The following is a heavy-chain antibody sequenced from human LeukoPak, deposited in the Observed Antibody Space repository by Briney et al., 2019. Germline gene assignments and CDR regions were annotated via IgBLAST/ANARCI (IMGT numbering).Heavy chain of an antibody. V-gene: IGHV4-4*02. CDR1: GVSISSSEW. J-gene: IGHJ4*02. CDR2: IHRDGRT. Sequence: SETLSLTCAVSGVSISSSEWWIWVRQPPGQGLEWIGEIHRDGRTRYNPSLKSRVTMSIEYSKNQFSLKVSSVTAADTAIYYCGKTDIYFNPIDYWGPGSLVTVSS. CDR3: GKTDIYFNPIDY. D-gene: IGHD3-9*01.